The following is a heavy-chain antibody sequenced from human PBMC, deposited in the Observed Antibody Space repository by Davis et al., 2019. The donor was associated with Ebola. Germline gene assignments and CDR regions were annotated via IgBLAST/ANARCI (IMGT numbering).Heavy chain of an antibody. CDR2: IYYSGST. CDR1: GGSISSGGYY. D-gene: IGHD4-23*01. V-gene: IGHV4-31*03. Sequence: SETLSLTCTVSGGSISSGGYYWSWIRQHPGKGLEWIGYIYYSGSTYYNPSLKSRVTISVDTSKNQFSLKLSSVTAADTAVYYCARRATVVTRYYYYYMDVWGKGTTVTVSS. J-gene: IGHJ6*03. CDR3: ARRATVVTRYYYYYMDV.